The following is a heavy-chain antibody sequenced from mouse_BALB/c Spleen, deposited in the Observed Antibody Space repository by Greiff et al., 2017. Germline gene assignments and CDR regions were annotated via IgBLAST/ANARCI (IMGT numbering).Heavy chain of an antibody. CDR3: ARDGNYYFDY. J-gene: IGHJ2*01. D-gene: IGHD2-1*01. CDR2: ISSGGST. V-gene: IGHV5-6-5*01. Sequence: EVQLQESGGGLVKPGGSLKLSCAASGFTFSSYAMSWVRQTPEKRLEWVASISSGGSTYYPDSVKGRFTISRDNARNILYLQMSSLRSEDTAMYYCARDGNYYFDYWGQGTTLTVSS. CDR1: GFTFSSYA.